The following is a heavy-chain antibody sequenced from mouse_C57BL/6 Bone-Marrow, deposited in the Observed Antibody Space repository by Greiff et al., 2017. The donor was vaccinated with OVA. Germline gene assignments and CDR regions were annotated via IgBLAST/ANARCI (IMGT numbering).Heavy chain of an antibody. Sequence: QVQLQQPGAELVKPGASVKLSCKASGYTFTSYWMHWVKQRPGQGLAWIGMIHPNSGSTNYNEKFQSKATLTVDKSSSTAYMQLSSLTSVDSAVSSGSSGATIIATYCSIDVWGPGTTVTVSS. J-gene: IGHJ1*01. CDR2: IHPNSGST. CDR3: SSGATIIATYCSIDV. CDR1: GYTFTSYW. D-gene: IGHD1-1*01. V-gene: IGHV1-64*01.